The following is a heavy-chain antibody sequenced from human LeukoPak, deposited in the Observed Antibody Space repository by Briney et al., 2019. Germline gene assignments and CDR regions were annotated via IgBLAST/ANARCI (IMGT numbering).Heavy chain of an antibody. Sequence: VASVKVSCKASGYTFTGYYMHWARQAPGQGLEWMGRINPNSGGTNYAQKFQGRVTMTRDTSISTAYMELSRLRSDDTAVYYCARVGANIVVVPAASAYFQHWGQGTLVTVSS. CDR2: INPNSGGT. V-gene: IGHV1-2*06. J-gene: IGHJ1*01. D-gene: IGHD2-2*01. CDR1: GYTFTGYY. CDR3: ARVGANIVVVPAASAYFQH.